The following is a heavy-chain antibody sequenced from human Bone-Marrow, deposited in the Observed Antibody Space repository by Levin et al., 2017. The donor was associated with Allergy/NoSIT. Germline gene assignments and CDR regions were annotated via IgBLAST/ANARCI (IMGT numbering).Heavy chain of an antibody. J-gene: IGHJ3*02. CDR3: ARDFQLWFGESRTEAFDI. Sequence: SCAASGFTFNIHSMNWVRQAPGKGLEWISYISKSSDIIYYADSVKGRFTISRDNAKKSLYLQMNSLRDEDTAVYYCARDFQLWFGESRTEAFDIWGQGTMVSVSS. CDR2: ISKSSDII. V-gene: IGHV3-48*02. D-gene: IGHD3-10*01. CDR1: GFTFNIHS.